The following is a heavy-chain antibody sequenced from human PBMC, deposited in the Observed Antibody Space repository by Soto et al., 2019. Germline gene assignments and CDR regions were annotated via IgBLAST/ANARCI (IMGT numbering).Heavy chain of an antibody. Sequence: GSLRLSCAASGFTFSSNAMSWVRQAPGKGLEWVSVITDTGGDTLYADSVKGRFTISRDNAKNSLYLQMNSLRAEDTAVYYCARLSQTRDYFDYWGQGTLVTVSS. CDR2: ITDTGGDT. D-gene: IGHD2-21*02. V-gene: IGHV3-23*01. J-gene: IGHJ4*02. CDR1: GFTFSSNA. CDR3: ARLSQTRDYFDY.